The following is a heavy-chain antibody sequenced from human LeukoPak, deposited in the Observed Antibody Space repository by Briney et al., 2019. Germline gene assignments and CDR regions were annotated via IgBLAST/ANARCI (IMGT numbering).Heavy chain of an antibody. CDR3: AVTYYYDSSGYSYKYFDY. D-gene: IGHD3-22*01. J-gene: IGHJ4*02. CDR2: IYYSGST. V-gene: IGHV4-31*03. Sequence: SQTLSLTCTVSGGSISSGGYYWSWIRQHPGKGLEWIGYIYYSGSTYYNPSLKSRVTISVDTSKNQFSLKLSSVTAADTAVYYCAVTYYYDSSGYSYKYFDYWGQGTLVTVSS. CDR1: GGSISSGGYY.